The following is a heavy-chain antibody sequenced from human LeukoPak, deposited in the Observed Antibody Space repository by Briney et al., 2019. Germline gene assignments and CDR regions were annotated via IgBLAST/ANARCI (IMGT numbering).Heavy chain of an antibody. J-gene: IGHJ6*02. CDR3: ARDGLRYFDWFYGMDV. CDR2: ISSSSSTI. Sequence: PGGSLRLSCAASGFTFSSYSMNWVRQAPGKGLEWVSYISSSSSTIYYADSVKGRFTISRDNAKNSLYLQMNSLRAEDTAVYYCARDGLRYFDWFYGMDVWGQGTMVTVSS. CDR1: GFTFSSYS. V-gene: IGHV3-48*01. D-gene: IGHD3-9*01.